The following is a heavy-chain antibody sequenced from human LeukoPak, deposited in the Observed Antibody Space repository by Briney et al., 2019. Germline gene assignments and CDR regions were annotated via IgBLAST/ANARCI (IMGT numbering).Heavy chain of an antibody. CDR3: ARGGGYDFWSGYYTGAKTSESSFDY. CDR1: GFTFSSYS. D-gene: IGHD3-3*01. V-gene: IGHV3-21*01. Sequence: PGGSLRLSCAASGFTFSSYSMNWVRQAPGKGLEWVSSISSSSSYIYYADSVKGRFTISRDNAKNSLYLQMNSLRAEDTAVYYCARGGGYDFWSGYYTGAKTSESSFDYWGQGTLVTVSS. CDR2: ISSSSSYI. J-gene: IGHJ4*02.